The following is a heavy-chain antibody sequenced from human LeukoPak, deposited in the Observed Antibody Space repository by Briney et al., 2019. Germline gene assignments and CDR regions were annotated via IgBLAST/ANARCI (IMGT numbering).Heavy chain of an antibody. Sequence: PGGSLRLSCAASGFTFSSYAMSWVRQAPGKGLEWVSAISGSGGRTYYADSVTGRFTISRDNSKNTLYLQMNRLRAEDTAVYYCAKGGVVGATPNYFDYWGQGTLVTVSS. CDR1: GFTFSSYA. D-gene: IGHD1-26*01. CDR3: AKGGVVGATPNYFDY. J-gene: IGHJ4*02. V-gene: IGHV3-23*01. CDR2: ISGSGGRT.